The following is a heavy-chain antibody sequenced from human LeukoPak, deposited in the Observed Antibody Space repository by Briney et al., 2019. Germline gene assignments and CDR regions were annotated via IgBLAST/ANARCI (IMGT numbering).Heavy chain of an antibody. D-gene: IGHD5-24*01. J-gene: IGHJ4*02. V-gene: IGHV4-34*01. CDR2: INHSGGT. CDR3: AGSDVEKATAHFDY. CDR1: GGSFSGYY. Sequence: SETLSLTCAVYGGSFSGYYWSWIRQPPGKGLEWIGEINHSGGTNYNPSLKSRVTISVDTSKNQFSLKLSSVTAADTAVYYCAGSDVEKATAHFDYWGQGTLVTVSS.